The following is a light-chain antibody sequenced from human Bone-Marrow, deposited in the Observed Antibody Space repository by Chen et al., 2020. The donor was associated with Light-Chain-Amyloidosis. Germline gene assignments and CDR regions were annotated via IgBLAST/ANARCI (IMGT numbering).Light chain of an antibody. CDR2: DDS. V-gene: IGLV3-21*02. CDR3: QVWDRSSDRPV. J-gene: IGLJ3*02. CDR1: NIGSKS. Sequence: SYVLTQPSSVSVAPGQTATIACGGNNIGSKSVHWYQQTPGQAPLLGVYDDSDRPSGIPERLSGSNSGNTATLTISRVEAGDEADYDCQVWDRSSDRPVFGGGTKLTVL.